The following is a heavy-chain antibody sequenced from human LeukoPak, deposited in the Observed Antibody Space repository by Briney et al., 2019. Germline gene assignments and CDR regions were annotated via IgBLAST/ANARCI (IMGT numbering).Heavy chain of an antibody. V-gene: IGHV3-23*01. CDR3: AIDPNWGTHS. CDR1: GFTFSSYA. J-gene: IGHJ4*02. D-gene: IGHD7-27*01. Sequence: GGSLRLSCAASGFTFSSYAMSWVRQAPGKGLEWASGISGSGGTTYHADSVKGRFTISRDNSKNALYLQMNSLRVEDTAVYYCAIDPNWGTHSWGQGVLVTVSS. CDR2: ISGSGGTT.